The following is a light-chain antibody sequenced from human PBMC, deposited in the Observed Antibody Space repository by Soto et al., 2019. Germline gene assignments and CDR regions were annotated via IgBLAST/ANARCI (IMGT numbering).Light chain of an antibody. Sequence: DIQMTQSPSTLSASVGDRVTITCRASQSISSWLAWYQQKPGKAPKLLIYDASSLESGVPSRFSGSGSGTESTLTFSSLQPDDFATYYCQQYNSYPWTFGQGTKVEIK. J-gene: IGKJ1*01. CDR2: DAS. CDR3: QQYNSYPWT. CDR1: QSISSW. V-gene: IGKV1-5*01.